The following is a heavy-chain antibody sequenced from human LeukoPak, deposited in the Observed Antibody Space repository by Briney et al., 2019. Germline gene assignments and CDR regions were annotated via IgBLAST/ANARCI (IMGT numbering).Heavy chain of an antibody. J-gene: IGHJ4*02. CDR3: ARSNLSALDY. Sequence: SETLSLTCTGSGGSISSSSYYWGWIRQPPGKGLEWIGTIYYTGSTYYNPSLKSRVTISIDTSKNQFSLRLSSVTAADTAVYFCARSNLSALDYWGQGTLVTVSS. D-gene: IGHD1-1*01. V-gene: IGHV4-39*01. CDR1: GGSISSSSYY. CDR2: IYYTGST.